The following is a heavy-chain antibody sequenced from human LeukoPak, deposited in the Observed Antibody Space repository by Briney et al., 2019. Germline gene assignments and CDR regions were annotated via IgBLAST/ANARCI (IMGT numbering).Heavy chain of an antibody. CDR2: INHSGST. V-gene: IGHV4-34*01. Sequence: PSETLSLTCAVYGGSFSGYYWSWIRQPPGKGLEWIGEINHSGSTNYNPSLKSRVTISVDTSKNQFSLKLSSVTAADTAVYYCARGGGRYYYDSSGYYPAYYYYYMDVWGKGTTVTVSS. CDR3: ARGGGRYYYDSSGYYPAYYYYYMDV. CDR1: GGSFSGYY. D-gene: IGHD3-22*01. J-gene: IGHJ6*03.